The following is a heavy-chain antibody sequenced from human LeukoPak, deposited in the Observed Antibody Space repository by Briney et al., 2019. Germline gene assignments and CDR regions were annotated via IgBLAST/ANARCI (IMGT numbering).Heavy chain of an antibody. CDR1: GFTFSTYT. Sequence: NPGGSLRLSCAASGFTFSTYTMNWVRQAPGKGLEWVSSITSSGNYKYYGDPVKGRFTISRDNAKNSLYLEMNSLRVEDTAVYYCARVDHTEAFETWGQGTVVTVS. V-gene: IGHV3-21*01. CDR3: ARVDHTEAFET. J-gene: IGHJ3*02. D-gene: IGHD1-14*01. CDR2: ITSSGNYK.